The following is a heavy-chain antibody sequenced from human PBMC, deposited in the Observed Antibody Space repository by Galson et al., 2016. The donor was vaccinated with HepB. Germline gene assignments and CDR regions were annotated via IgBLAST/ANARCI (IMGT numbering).Heavy chain of an antibody. Sequence: SETLSLTCAVSGASTSSDNWWSWARQPPGKGLEWIADIYHSGRTNYNPSLKSPVTISVDQSKNQFSLKRTSVTAADTSVYYCVRNIGNHFRAFYFDYWGQGTLVTVSS. D-gene: IGHD1-14*01. CDR2: IYHSGRT. CDR3: VRNIGNHFRAFYFDY. V-gene: IGHV4-4*02. J-gene: IGHJ4*02. CDR1: GASTSSDNW.